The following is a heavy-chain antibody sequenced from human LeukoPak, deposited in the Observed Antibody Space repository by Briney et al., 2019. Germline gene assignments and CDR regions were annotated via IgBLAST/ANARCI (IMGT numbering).Heavy chain of an antibody. CDR3: AKSNGYGLIDI. V-gene: IGHV4-34*01. Sequence: AETLSLTCAVYGGSFSDYDWSWLRQPPGKGLEWIGEINQSGDTNCDPSLKSRVTMSIDTSKSQFSLNLRSVTAADTAVYYCAKSNGYGLIDIWGQGTMVTVSS. CDR1: GGSFSDYD. CDR2: INQSGDT. J-gene: IGHJ3*02. D-gene: IGHD3-22*01.